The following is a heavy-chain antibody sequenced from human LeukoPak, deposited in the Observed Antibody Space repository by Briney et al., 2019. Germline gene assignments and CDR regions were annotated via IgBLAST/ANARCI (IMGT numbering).Heavy chain of an antibody. CDR1: GGSISTYD. CDR3: ARVSVVPAALTYYFDY. J-gene: IGHJ4*02. CDR2: FYSSGST. V-gene: IGHV4-59*01. Sequence: SETLSLTCTVSGGSISTYDWSWIRQPPGKGLEWIGYFYSSGSTSYNPSLKSRVTISVDTSKNQFSLKLSSVTAADTAVYYCARVSVVPAALTYYFDYWGQGTLVTVSS. D-gene: IGHD2-2*01.